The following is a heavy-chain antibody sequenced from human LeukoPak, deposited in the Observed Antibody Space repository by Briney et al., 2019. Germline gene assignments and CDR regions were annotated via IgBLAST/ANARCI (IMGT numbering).Heavy chain of an antibody. CDR3: ARGLYFPGIVATGLKN. CDR1: GGSFSGYY. Sequence: SETLSLTCAVYGGSFSGYYWSWIRQPPGKGLEWIGEINHSGSTNYNPSLKSRVTISVDTSKNQFSLKLSSVTAADTAVYYCARGLYFPGIVATGLKNWGQGTLVTVSS. CDR2: INHSGST. D-gene: IGHD5-12*01. V-gene: IGHV4-34*01. J-gene: IGHJ4*02.